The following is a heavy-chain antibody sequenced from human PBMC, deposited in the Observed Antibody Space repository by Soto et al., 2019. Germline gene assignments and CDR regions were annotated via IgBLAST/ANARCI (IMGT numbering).Heavy chain of an antibody. CDR2: IYYSGST. D-gene: IGHD3-22*01. Sequence: SETLSLTCTVSGGSISSGGYYWSWILHHPGKGLEWIGYIYYSGSTYYNPSLKSRVTISVDTSKNQFSLKLSSVTAADTAVYYCARVATYYYDSSGYQRIDYWGQGTLVTVSS. CDR3: ARVATYYYDSSGYQRIDY. V-gene: IGHV4-31*03. CDR1: GGSISSGGYY. J-gene: IGHJ4*02.